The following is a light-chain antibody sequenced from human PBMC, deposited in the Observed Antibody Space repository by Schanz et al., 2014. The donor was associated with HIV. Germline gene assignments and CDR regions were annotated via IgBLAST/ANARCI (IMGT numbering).Light chain of an antibody. CDR3: VLYMGSGISV. CDR1: SGSVSTTYY. J-gene: IGLJ3*02. Sequence: QTVVTQEPSFSVSPGGTVTLTCGLSSGSVSTTYYPSWYQQTPGQAPRTLIYNTNIRSSGVPDRFSGSILGNKAALTITGAQADDESDYYCVLYMGSGISVFGGGTKLT. CDR2: NTN. V-gene: IGLV8-61*01.